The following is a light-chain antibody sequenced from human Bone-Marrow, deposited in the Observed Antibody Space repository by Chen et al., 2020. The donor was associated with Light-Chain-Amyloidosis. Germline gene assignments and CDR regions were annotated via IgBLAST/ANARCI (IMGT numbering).Light chain of an antibody. V-gene: IGKV3-20*01. CDR2: GSS. Sequence: EIVLTQSPGTLSLSPGEGANLSCRASQTISSNYLTGYQQKFGQAPRLLIYGSSSRATGIPDRFTGSGSGTDFTRTINRLEPEDFAMYYCQQYGTSPLTFGGGTKVEIK. J-gene: IGKJ4*01. CDR3: QQYGTSPLT. CDR1: QTISSNY.